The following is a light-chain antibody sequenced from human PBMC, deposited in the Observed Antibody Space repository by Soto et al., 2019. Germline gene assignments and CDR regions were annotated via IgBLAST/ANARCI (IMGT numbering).Light chain of an antibody. CDR1: SSDLGAYNY. CDR3: SSYSATSTLV. J-gene: IGLJ1*01. Sequence: QSVLTQPPSASGSRGQSVTISCTGTSSDLGAYNYVSWYQQHPGKAPKLIIYDVNKWPSGVPDRFSGSKTGNTVYLTVSGLQAEDEADYYCSSYSATSTLVFGTGTQLTVL. V-gene: IGLV2-8*01. CDR2: DVN.